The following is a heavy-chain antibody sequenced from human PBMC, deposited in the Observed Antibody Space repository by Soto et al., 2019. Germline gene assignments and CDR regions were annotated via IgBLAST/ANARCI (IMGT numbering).Heavy chain of an antibody. D-gene: IGHD3-10*01. CDR3: VGGQYYFDY. V-gene: IGHV3-30*03. J-gene: IGHJ4*02. Sequence: QVQLVESGGGVVQPGRSLRLSCAGSGFPFTTYGMHGVREGPRKGPEWVAVISYDGSNRYFADSVKGRFTISRDNSKNLLYLQMNYLRPEDTALYYCVGGQYYFDYRGQGSLVTVSS. CDR2: ISYDGSNR. CDR1: GFPFTTYG.